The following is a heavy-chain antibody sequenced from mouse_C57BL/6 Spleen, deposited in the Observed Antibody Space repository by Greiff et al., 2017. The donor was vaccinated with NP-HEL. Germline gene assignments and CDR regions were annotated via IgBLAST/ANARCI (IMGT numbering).Heavy chain of an antibody. J-gene: IGHJ1*03. D-gene: IGHD1-1*01. CDR1: GFTFSDYG. CDR3: GRNYYSSSYGRYFDV. CDR2: ISSGSSTI. Sequence: EVKLVESGGGLVKPGGSLKLSCAASGFTFSDYGMHWVRQAPEKGLEWVAYISSGSSTIYYADTVKGRFTISRDNAKNTLFLQMTSLRSEDKAMYYCGRNYYSSSYGRYFDVWGTGTTVTVSS. V-gene: IGHV5-17*01.